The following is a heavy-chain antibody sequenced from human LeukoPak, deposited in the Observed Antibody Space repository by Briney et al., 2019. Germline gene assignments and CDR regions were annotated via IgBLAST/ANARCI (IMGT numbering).Heavy chain of an antibody. CDR1: GGTFSSYA. Sequence: SVKVSCKASGGTFSSYAISWVRQAPGQGLEWMGGIIPIFGTANYAQKFQGRVTITADESTSTAYMELSSLRSEDTAVYYCASGPPITIFGVVISSYFDYWGQGTLVTVSS. V-gene: IGHV1-69*01. D-gene: IGHD3-3*01. CDR2: IIPIFGTA. J-gene: IGHJ4*02. CDR3: ASGPPITIFGVVISSYFDY.